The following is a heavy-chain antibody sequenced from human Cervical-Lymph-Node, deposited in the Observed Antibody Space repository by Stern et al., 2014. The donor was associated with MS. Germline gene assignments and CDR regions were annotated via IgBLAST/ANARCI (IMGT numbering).Heavy chain of an antibody. V-gene: IGHV4-61*02. CDR2: IYTSGST. J-gene: IGHJ4*02. CDR3: ARGVGTVTTIFDY. D-gene: IGHD4-17*01. Sequence: QVQLQESGPGLVKPSQTLSLTCTVSGGSISSGSYYWSWIRQPAGKGLEWIGRIYTSGSTNYNPSLKSRVTISVDTSKNQFSLKRSSGTAADTAVYYCARGVGTVTTIFDYWGQGTLVTVSS. CDR1: GGSISSGSYY.